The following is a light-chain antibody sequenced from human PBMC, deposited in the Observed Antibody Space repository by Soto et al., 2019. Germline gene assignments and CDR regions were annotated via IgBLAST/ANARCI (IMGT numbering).Light chain of an antibody. Sequence: EIVLTQSPATLSLSPGERDTLSCRASQSVGSYLGWYQHKPGQAPRLLIYDASNRAPGIPARFSGSGSGTDFPPTISSREPEDFAVYYCQQRSNWPRGTFGQGTKLEIK. CDR3: QQRSNWPRGT. CDR1: QSVGSY. J-gene: IGKJ2*01. CDR2: DAS. V-gene: IGKV3-11*01.